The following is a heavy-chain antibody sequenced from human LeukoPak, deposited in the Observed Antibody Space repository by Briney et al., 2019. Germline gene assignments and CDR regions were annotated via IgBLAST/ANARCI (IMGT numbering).Heavy chain of an antibody. J-gene: IGHJ6*02. CDR1: GFTFSSYG. Sequence: GGSLRLSCAASGFTFSSYGMHWVRQAPGKGLEWVAVISYDGSNKYYADSVKGRFTISRDNSKNTLYLQMNSLRAEDTAVYYCAKTQWPQTTDYYGMDVWGQGTTVTVSS. D-gene: IGHD6-19*01. CDR2: ISYDGSNK. CDR3: AKTQWPQTTDYYGMDV. V-gene: IGHV3-30*18.